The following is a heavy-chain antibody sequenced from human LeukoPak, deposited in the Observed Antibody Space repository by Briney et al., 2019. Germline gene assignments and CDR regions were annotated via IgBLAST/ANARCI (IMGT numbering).Heavy chain of an antibody. D-gene: IGHD5-12*01. Sequence: SETLSLTCTVSGASISSYYWSWIRQPPGKGLEWIGSMYYSGSSYYNPSLKSRVTISVDTSKNQFSLKLSSVTAADTAVYYCARQYSGYLRNWFDPWGQGTLVTVSS. CDR1: GASISSYY. J-gene: IGHJ5*02. V-gene: IGHV4-39*01. CDR2: MYYSGSS. CDR3: ARQYSGYLRNWFDP.